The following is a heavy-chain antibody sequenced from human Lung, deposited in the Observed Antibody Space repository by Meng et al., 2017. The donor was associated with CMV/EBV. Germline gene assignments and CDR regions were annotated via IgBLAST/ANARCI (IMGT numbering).Heavy chain of an antibody. CDR3: ARWERTAMDPYYYGMDV. CDR1: GFTFSSYS. Sequence: GGSLRLXCAASGFTFSSYSMNWVRQAPGKGLEWVSSISSSSSYIYYADSVKGRFTISRDNAKNSLYLQMNSLRAEDTAVYYCARWERTAMDPYYYGMDVWGQGXTVTVSS. V-gene: IGHV3-21*01. CDR2: ISSSSSYI. D-gene: IGHD5-18*01. J-gene: IGHJ6*02.